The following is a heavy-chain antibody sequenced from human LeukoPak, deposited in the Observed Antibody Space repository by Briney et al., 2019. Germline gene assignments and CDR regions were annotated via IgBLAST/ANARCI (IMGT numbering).Heavy chain of an antibody. J-gene: IGHJ4*02. V-gene: IGHV1-2*02. Sequence: ASVKVSCKASGYTFTGYYMHWVRQAPGQGLEWMGWINPNSGGTNYAQKFQGRVTMTRDTSISTAYMELSRLKSDDTAVYYCAREHSSSSGKVFDYWGQGTLVTVSS. D-gene: IGHD6-6*01. CDR1: GYTFTGYY. CDR2: INPNSGGT. CDR3: AREHSSSSGKVFDY.